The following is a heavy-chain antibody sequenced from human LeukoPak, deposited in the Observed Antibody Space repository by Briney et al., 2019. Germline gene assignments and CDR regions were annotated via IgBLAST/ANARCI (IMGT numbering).Heavy chain of an antibody. D-gene: IGHD3-22*01. CDR1: GYSFTSYW. V-gene: IGHV5-51*01. CDR2: IYPGDSDT. J-gene: IGHJ4*02. CDR3: ARPPDYYDSSGPYYFDY. Sequence: GESLKISCKASGYSFTSYWIGWVRQMPGKGLVWMGIIYPGDSDTRYSPSFQGQVTISADKSISTAYLQWSSLKASDTAMYYCARPPDYYDSSGPYYFDYWGQGTLVTVCS.